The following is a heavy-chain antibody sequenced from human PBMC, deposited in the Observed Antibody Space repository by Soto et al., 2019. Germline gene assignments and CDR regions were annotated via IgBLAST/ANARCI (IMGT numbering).Heavy chain of an antibody. V-gene: IGHV5-51*01. CDR3: ARLDVPAASQGYYYYYYMDV. CDR1: GYSFTSYW. Sequence: PGESPKISCKGSGYSFTSYWIGWVRQMPGKGLEWMGIIYPGDSDTRYSPSFQGQVTISADKSISTAYLQWSSLKASDTAMYYCARLDVPAASQGYYYYYYMDVWGKGTTVTVSS. CDR2: IYPGDSDT. D-gene: IGHD2-2*01. J-gene: IGHJ6*03.